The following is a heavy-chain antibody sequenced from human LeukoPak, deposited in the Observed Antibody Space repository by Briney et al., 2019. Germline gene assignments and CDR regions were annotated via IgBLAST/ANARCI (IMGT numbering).Heavy chain of an antibody. Sequence: RSQTLSLTCAISGXSVSSNSSAWNWIRQSPSRGLEWLVRTYYRSKWYNDYAVSVKSRITINPDTSKNQFSLQLNSVTPEDTAVYYCARESIAVAGTGLDYWGQGTLVTVSS. J-gene: IGHJ4*02. CDR3: ARESIAVAGTGLDY. V-gene: IGHV6-1*01. CDR1: GXSVSSNSSA. CDR2: TYYRSKWYN. D-gene: IGHD6-19*01.